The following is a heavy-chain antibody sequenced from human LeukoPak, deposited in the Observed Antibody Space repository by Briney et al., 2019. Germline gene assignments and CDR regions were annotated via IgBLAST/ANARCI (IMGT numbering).Heavy chain of an antibody. D-gene: IGHD5-18*01. CDR3: AKDGGRIQLWLTNWFDP. CDR1: GFTFDDYG. J-gene: IGHJ5*02. CDR2: INWNGGST. V-gene: IGHV3-20*04. Sequence: GGSLRLSCAASGFTFDDYGMSWVRQAPGKGLEWVSGINWNGGSTGYADSVKGRFTISRDNSKNTLYLQMNSLRAEDTAVYYCAKDGGRIQLWLTNWFDPWGQGTLVTVSS.